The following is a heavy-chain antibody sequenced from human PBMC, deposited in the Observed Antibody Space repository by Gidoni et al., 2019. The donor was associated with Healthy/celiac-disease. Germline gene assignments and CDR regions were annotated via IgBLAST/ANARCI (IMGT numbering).Heavy chain of an antibody. CDR1: GFTFSSYW. J-gene: IGHJ4*02. D-gene: IGHD2-21*02. V-gene: IGHV3-7*03. CDR2: IKQDGSEK. Sequence: ELQLLRSGGGLVQPGGSLSLSCPASGFTFSSYWMSWVRQAPGKGLEWVANIKQDGSEKYYVDSVKGRFTISRDNAKNSLYLQMNSLRAEETAVYYCARVVVTAIGYYFDYWGQGTLVTVSS. CDR3: ARVVVTAIGYYFDY.